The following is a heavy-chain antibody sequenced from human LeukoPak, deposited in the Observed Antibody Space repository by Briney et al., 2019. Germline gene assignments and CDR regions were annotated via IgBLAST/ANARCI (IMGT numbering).Heavy chain of an antibody. V-gene: IGHV4-30-4*07. CDR2: IYYSGTT. CDR1: GDSISSGTYS. J-gene: IGHJ3*02. D-gene: IGHD3-10*01. CDR3: ARGEPRLLWFGDYNPAFDI. Sequence: PSETLSLTCAVSGDSISSGTYSWSWIRQPPGKGLEWIGYIYYSGTTYYNPSLKSRVTISVDTSKNQFSLKLSSVTAADTAVYYCARGEPRLLWFGDYNPAFDIWGQGTMVTVSS.